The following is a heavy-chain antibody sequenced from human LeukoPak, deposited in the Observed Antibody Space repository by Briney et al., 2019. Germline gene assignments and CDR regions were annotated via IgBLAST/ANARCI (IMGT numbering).Heavy chain of an antibody. J-gene: IGHJ3*02. D-gene: IGHD5-18*01. Sequence: ASVKVSCKASGYTFTGYYMHWVRQAPGQGLEWLGWIYPNSVDTNYAQKFQDRVTMTRDTSISTAYMELSRLRSDDTAVYYCARDETAAFDIWGQGTMVTVSS. CDR3: ARDETAAFDI. CDR1: GYTFTGYY. V-gene: IGHV1-2*02. CDR2: IYPNSVDT.